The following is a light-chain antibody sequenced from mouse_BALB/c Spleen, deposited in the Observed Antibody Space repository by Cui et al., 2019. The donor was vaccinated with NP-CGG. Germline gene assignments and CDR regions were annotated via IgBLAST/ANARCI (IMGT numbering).Light chain of an antibody. V-gene: IGLV1*01. J-gene: IGLJ1*01. CDR2: GTN. CDR3: ALWYSNHWV. Sequence: QTVVTQESALTTSPGETVTLTCRSSTGAVTTSNYANWVQEKPDHLFTGLIDGTNNRDPGVPARFSGSLIGDKAALTITGAQTEDEAIYFCALWYSNHWVFGGGTKLTVL. CDR1: TGAVTTSNY.